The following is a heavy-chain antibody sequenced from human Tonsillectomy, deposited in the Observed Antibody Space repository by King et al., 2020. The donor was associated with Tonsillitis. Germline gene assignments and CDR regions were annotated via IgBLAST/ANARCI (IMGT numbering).Heavy chain of an antibody. CDR2: IYYSGST. CDR3: ARADVAAAGTGGLDY. Sequence: QLQESGPGLVKPSQTLSLTCTVSGGSISSGDYYWSWIRQPPGKGLEWIGYIYYSGSTYYNPSLKSRVTISVDTSKNQFSLKLGSVTAADTAVYYCARADVAAAGTGGLDYWGQGTLVTVSS. V-gene: IGHV4-30-4*01. D-gene: IGHD6-13*01. CDR1: GGSISSGDYY. J-gene: IGHJ4*02.